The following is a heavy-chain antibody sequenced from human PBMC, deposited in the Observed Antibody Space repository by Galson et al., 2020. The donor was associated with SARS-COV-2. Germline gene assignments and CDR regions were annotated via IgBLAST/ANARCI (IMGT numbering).Heavy chain of an antibody. V-gene: IGHV4-34*01. CDR1: GGSFSGYY. CDR2: INHSGST. D-gene: IGHD1-26*01. CDR3: ARGPEGGYYFDY. J-gene: IGHJ4*02. Sequence: SQASETLSLTCAVYGGSFSGYYWSWIRQPPGKGLEWIGEINHSGSTNYNPYLKSRVTISVDTSKNQFSLKLSSVTAADTAVYYCARGPEGGYYFDYWGQGTLVTVSS.